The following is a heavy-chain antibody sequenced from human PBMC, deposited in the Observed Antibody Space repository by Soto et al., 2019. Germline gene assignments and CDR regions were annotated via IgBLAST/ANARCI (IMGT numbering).Heavy chain of an antibody. J-gene: IGHJ6*02. V-gene: IGHV3-74*01. CDR3: ARGYYDFWSGYLRRPMDV. CDR1: GSTFSSYW. D-gene: IGHD3-3*01. Sequence: PGGSLRLSCAASGSTFSSYWMHWVRQAPGKGLVWVSRINSDGSSTSYADSVKGRFTISRDNAKNTLYLQMNSLRAEDTAVYYCARGYYDFWSGYLRRPMDVWGQGTTVTVSS. CDR2: INSDGSST.